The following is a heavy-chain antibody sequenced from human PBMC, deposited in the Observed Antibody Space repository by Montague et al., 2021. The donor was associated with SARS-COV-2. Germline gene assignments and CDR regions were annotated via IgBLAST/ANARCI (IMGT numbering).Heavy chain of an antibody. CDR3: ARDSRTSGWGYWYHGFDV. D-gene: IGHD6-19*01. CDR2: IYNSGRT. V-gene: IGHV4-4*07. J-gene: IGHJ6*02. CDR1: GGSINSYY. Sequence: SETLSLTCGVSGGSINSYYWSWIRQPPGKGLEWIGRIYNSGRTNHNPSLKSRVTISVDTSRNHLSLKLTSVTAADTAVYYCARDSRTSGWGYWYHGFDVWGQGTAVIVSS.